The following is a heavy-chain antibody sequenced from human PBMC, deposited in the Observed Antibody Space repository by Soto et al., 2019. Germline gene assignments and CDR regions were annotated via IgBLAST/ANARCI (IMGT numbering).Heavy chain of an antibody. CDR3: ARVKIQLWSYYYYYMDV. D-gene: IGHD5-18*01. CDR1: GYTFTSYD. CDR2: MNPNSGNT. J-gene: IGHJ6*03. V-gene: IGHV1-8*01. Sequence: QVQLVQSGAEVKKPGASVKVSCKASGYTFTSYDINWVRQATGQGLEWMGWMNPNSGNTGYAQKFQGRVTMTRNTSISNAYMELSSLRSEDTAVYYCARVKIQLWSYYYYYMDVWGKGTTVTVSS.